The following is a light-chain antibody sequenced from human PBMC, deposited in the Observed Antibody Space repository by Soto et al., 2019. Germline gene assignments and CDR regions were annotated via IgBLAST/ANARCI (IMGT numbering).Light chain of an antibody. CDR2: DVN. Sequence: QSALTQPASVSGSPGQSISISCTGTGNDVGGYTFVSWYQQHPDKVPKLVIFDVNRRPSGVSDRFSGSKSVNAASLTISGLQAEDEADYYCCSYTATTTYVFGTVTKLTVL. J-gene: IGLJ1*01. V-gene: IGLV2-14*03. CDR1: GNDVGGYTF. CDR3: CSYTATTTYV.